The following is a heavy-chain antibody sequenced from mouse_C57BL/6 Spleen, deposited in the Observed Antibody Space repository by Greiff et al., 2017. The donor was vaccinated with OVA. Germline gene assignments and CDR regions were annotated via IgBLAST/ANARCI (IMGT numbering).Heavy chain of an antibody. CDR1: GYSITSGYY. CDR3: ARDRGIYSYFDY. CDR2: ISYDGSN. D-gene: IGHD2-1*01. V-gene: IGHV3-6*01. J-gene: IGHJ2*01. Sequence: DMKLQESGPGLVKPSQSLSLTCSVTGYSITSGYYWNWIRQFPGNKLEWMGYISYDGSNNYNPSLENRISITRDTSKNQFFLKLNSVTTEDTATYYCARDRGIYSYFDYWGQGTTLTVSS.